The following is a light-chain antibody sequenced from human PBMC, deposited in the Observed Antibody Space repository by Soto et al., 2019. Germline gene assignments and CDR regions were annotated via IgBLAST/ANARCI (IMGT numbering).Light chain of an antibody. V-gene: IGKV3-15*01. Sequence: EIVMTQSPATLSVSPGERATLSCRASQSVSSNLALYQQKPGQAPRLLSYGASTSATGIPARISGSGSGTKFTLTISSLHSDELADYYGQQYNNWPFTFDPGTKVDIK. CDR3: QQYNNWPFT. J-gene: IGKJ3*01. CDR2: GAS. CDR1: QSVSSN.